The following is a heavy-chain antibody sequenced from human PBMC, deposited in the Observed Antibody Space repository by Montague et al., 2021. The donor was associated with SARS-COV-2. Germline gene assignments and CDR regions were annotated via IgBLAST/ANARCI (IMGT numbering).Heavy chain of an antibody. Sequence: SETLSPTCTVSGGSISSYYWSWIRQPRGKGLEWIGYIYYGGSTNXNPXCRSRVTISVDTSKNQFSLKLSSVTAADTAVYYCARQRRYQLPITIFGVVMADAFDIWGQGTMVTVSS. J-gene: IGHJ3*02. CDR1: GGSISSYY. V-gene: IGHV4-59*08. CDR3: ARQRRYQLPITIFGVVMADAFDI. CDR2: IYYGGST. D-gene: IGHD3-3*01.